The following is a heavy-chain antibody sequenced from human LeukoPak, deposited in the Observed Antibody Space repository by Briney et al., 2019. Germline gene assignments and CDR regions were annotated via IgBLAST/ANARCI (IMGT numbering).Heavy chain of an antibody. CDR1: GYTFTSYY. Sequence: GASVKVSCKASGYTFTSYYMHWVRQAPGQGLEWMGIINPSGGSTSYAQKFQGRVTMTRDTSTSTVYMELSSLRSEDTAVYYCAGSVGAGAFDIWGQGTMVTVSS. V-gene: IGHV1-46*01. CDR2: INPSGGST. CDR3: AGSVGAGAFDI. J-gene: IGHJ3*02.